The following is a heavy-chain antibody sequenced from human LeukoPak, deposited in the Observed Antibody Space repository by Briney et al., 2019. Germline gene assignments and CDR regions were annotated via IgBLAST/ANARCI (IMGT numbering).Heavy chain of an antibody. D-gene: IGHD3-22*01. V-gene: IGHV1-69*13. Sequence: GASVKVSCKASGGTFNRYAISWVRQAPGQGLEWMGGIIPLFGTVNYAQKFQDKVTITADESTSTAYMELRSLRSEDTAVYYCARGWDYDSGGRPTAYVYWGQGTLVTVSS. CDR2: IIPLFGTV. CDR1: GGTFNRYA. J-gene: IGHJ4*02. CDR3: ARGWDYDSGGRPTAYVY.